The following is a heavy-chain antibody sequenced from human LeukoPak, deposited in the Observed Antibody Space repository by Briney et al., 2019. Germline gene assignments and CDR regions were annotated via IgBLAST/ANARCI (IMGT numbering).Heavy chain of an antibody. CDR2: ISSSSSTI. V-gene: IGHV3-48*01. Sequence: PGGSLRLCCAASGGTFSSYSMTWVRQAPGMGLEWVSYISSSSSTIYYADSVKGRFTISRDNAKNSLYLQMNSLRAEDTAVYYCANTAGYKVYWGQGTLVTVSS. J-gene: IGHJ4*02. CDR3: ANTAGYKVY. CDR1: GGTFSSYS. D-gene: IGHD1-14*01.